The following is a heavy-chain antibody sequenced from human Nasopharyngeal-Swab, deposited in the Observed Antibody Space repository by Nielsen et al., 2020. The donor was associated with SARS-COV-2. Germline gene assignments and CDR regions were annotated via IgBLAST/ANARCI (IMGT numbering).Heavy chain of an antibody. J-gene: IGHJ6*02. D-gene: IGHD6-13*01. V-gene: IGHV3-43*01. CDR1: GFTFDDYT. CDR3: AKHRKGIAAAGGMDV. CDR2: ISWDGGST. Sequence: GGSLRLFCAASGFTFDDYTMHWVRQAPGKGLEWVSLISWDGGSTYYADSVKGRFTISRDNSKNTLYLQMNSLRAEDTAIYYCAKHRKGIAAAGGMDVWGQGTTVTVSS.